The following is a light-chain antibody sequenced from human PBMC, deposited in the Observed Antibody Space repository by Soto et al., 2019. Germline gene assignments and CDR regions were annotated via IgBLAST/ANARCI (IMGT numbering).Light chain of an antibody. Sequence: QSVLTQPASVSGSPGQSITISCTGTSSDVGGYNYVSWYQHFPGRAPTLVIYEVSNRPPGISNRFSGSKSGNTASLTISGLQTEDEADYYCSSYTTSSSWVFGGGTKVTVL. CDR3: SSYTTSSSWV. CDR1: SSDVGGYNY. J-gene: IGLJ3*02. V-gene: IGLV2-14*01. CDR2: EVS.